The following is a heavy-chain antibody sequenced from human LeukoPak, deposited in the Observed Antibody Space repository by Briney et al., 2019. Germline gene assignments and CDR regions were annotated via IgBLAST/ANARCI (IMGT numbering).Heavy chain of an antibody. CDR1: GFTFNNYA. CDR3: AKEKEFYFDN. Sequence: PGGSLRLSCAASGFTFNNYAMSWVRQAPGKGLEWVSGISKSGGSSYYADSVKGRFTISRDNSKNTLYLQMNSLRAEDTAVYYCAKEKEFYFDNWGQGALVTVSS. CDR2: ISKSGGSS. V-gene: IGHV3-23*01. D-gene: IGHD3-10*01. J-gene: IGHJ4*02.